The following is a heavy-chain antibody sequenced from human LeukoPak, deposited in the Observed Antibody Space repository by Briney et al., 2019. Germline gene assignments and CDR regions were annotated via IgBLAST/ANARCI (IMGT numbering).Heavy chain of an antibody. CDR1: VRTLSSCA. CDR2: LLPIFGTA. J-gene: IGHJ4*02. D-gene: IGHD6-25*01. V-gene: IGHV1-69*13. Sequence: VTVSCTAFVRTLSSCAISWLPQAPGQGPEWMRRLLPIFGTANYAQKFQGRVTITADESTSTAYMELSSLRSEDTAVYYCAKGYIGAAAENWGQGTLVTVSS. CDR3: AKGYIGAAAEN.